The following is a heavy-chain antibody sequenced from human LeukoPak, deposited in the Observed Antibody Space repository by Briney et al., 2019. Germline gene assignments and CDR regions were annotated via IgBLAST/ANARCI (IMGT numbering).Heavy chain of an antibody. Sequence: GASVKVSCKASGYTFTSYAMHWVRQAPGQRLEWMGWINAGNGNTKYSQEFQDRVTITRDTSASTACMELSSLRFEDMAVYYCARVDSSGWTLFDYWGQGTLVTVSS. D-gene: IGHD6-19*01. CDR2: INAGNGNT. CDR1: GYTFTSYA. CDR3: ARVDSSGWTLFDY. J-gene: IGHJ4*02. V-gene: IGHV1-3*03.